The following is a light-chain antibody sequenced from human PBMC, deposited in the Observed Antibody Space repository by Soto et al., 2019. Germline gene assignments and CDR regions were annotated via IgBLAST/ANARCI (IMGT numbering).Light chain of an antibody. Sequence: EIVLTQSPATLSLSPGERATLSCRASQSVSNYLAWYQQKPGQAPRLLIYDASNRATDIPARFSGSGSGTDFTLTISRLEPEDFAVYYCQQYGSSPQTFGQGTKVDIK. CDR3: QQYGSSPQT. V-gene: IGKV3-20*01. CDR2: DAS. CDR1: QSVSNY. J-gene: IGKJ1*01.